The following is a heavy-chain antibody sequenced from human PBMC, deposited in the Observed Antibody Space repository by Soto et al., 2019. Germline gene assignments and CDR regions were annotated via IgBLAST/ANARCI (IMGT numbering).Heavy chain of an antibody. CDR1: GFTFSSYD. CDR3: ARVGGYTGYDYYFDY. V-gene: IGHV3-13*01. D-gene: IGHD5-12*01. CDR2: IGTAGDT. Sequence: GGSLRLSCAASGFTFSSYDMHWVRQATGKSLEWVSAIGTAGDTSYPGSVMGRFTISRENAKNSLYLQMNSLRAGDTAVYYCARVGGYTGYDYYFDYWGQGALVTVSS. J-gene: IGHJ4*02.